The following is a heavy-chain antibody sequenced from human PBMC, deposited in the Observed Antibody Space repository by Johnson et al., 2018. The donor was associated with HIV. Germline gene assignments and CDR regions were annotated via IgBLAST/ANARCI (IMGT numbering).Heavy chain of an antibody. J-gene: IGHJ3*02. CDR1: GFTFSSYA. CDR2: IKSKTDGGTT. Sequence: VQLVESGGGLVKPGRSLRLSCAASGFTFSSYAMHWVRQAPGKGLEWVGRIKSKTDGGTTDYAAPVKGRFTISRDDSKNTLYLQMNSLKTEDTAVYYCTTAPANWGNAFDIWGQGTMVTVSS. CDR3: TTAPANWGNAFDI. V-gene: IGHV3-15*01. D-gene: IGHD7-27*01.